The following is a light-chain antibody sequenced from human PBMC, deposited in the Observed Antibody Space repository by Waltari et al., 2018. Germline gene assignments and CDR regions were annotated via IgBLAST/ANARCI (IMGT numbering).Light chain of an antibody. Sequence: RVTITCRASQSISSWLAWYQQKPGKAPKLLIYKASSLESGVPSRFSGSGSGTEFTLTISSLQPDDFATYYCQQYNSYPTFGQGTKVEIK. CDR3: QQYNSYPT. CDR2: KAS. V-gene: IGKV1-5*03. J-gene: IGKJ1*01. CDR1: QSISSW.